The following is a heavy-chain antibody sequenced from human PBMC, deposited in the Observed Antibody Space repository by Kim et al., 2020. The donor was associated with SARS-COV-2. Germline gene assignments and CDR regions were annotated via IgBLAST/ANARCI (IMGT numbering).Heavy chain of an antibody. J-gene: IGHJ3*02. CDR3: ARDLNDIVAAAGAFDI. Sequence: SETLSLTCTVSGGSISSSSYYWGWIRQPPGKGLEWIGSIYYSGSTYYNPSLKSRVTISVDTSKNQFSLKLSSVTAADTAVYYCARDLNDIVAAAGAFDI. CDR2: IYYSGST. V-gene: IGHV4-39*07. D-gene: IGHD6-13*01. CDR1: GGSISSSSYY.